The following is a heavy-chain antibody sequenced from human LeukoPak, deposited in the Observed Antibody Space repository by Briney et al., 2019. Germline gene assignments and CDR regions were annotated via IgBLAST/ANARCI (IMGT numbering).Heavy chain of an antibody. D-gene: IGHD2-2*01. CDR1: GDSIGSYF. CDR2: IYLSGST. CDR3: ARDGPAYTSRWYDYYYGLDV. J-gene: IGHJ6*02. V-gene: IGHV4-59*01. Sequence: PSETLSLTCTVSGDSIGSYFWSWIRQSPGKGLEWIGHIYLSGSTNYNPSLKSRVSISVDTSKNQFSLKLTSVTSADTAVYYCARDGPAYTSRWYDYYYGLDVWGQGTTVTVSS.